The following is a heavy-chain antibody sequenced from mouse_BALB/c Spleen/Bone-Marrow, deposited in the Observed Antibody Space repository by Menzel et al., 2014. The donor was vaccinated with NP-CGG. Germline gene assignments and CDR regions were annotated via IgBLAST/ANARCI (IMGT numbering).Heavy chain of an antibody. Sequence: VQLHQSGAELARPGASVKLSCKASGYTFTSYWMQWVKQRPGQGLEWIGAIYPGDGDTRYTQKFKGKATLTADKSSSTAYMQLSSLASEDSAVYYCARGDPFDYWGQGTPLTVSS. CDR3: ARGDPFDY. CDR2: IYPGDGDT. V-gene: IGHV1-87*01. J-gene: IGHJ2*01. CDR1: GYTFTSYW.